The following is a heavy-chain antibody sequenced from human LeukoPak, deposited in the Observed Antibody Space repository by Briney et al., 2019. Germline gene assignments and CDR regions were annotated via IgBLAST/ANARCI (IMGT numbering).Heavy chain of an antibody. CDR3: VKGATPAD. Sequence: ASVKVSCKASGYTFTSYGISWVRQAPGQGLEWMGRINPNSGGTNYAQKFQGRVTMTRDTSISTAYMELSRLRSDDTAVYYCVKGATPADWGQGTLVTVSS. V-gene: IGHV1-2*06. J-gene: IGHJ4*02. D-gene: IGHD1-26*01. CDR1: GYTFTSYG. CDR2: INPNSGGT.